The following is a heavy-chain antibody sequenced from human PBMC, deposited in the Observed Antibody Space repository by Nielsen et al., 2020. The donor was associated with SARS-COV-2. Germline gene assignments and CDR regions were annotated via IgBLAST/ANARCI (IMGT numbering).Heavy chain of an antibody. Sequence: GSLKISCAASGFRFSSYGMHWVRQAPGKGLEWVAVKSYDGSNEYYVDSVKGRFTISRDNSNNMLYLQMNSLRPEDTALYYCAKGDSTVVTSRPFDSWGQGTLVTVSS. D-gene: IGHD4-23*01. CDR2: KSYDGSNE. CDR1: GFRFSSYG. CDR3: AKGDSTVVTSRPFDS. V-gene: IGHV3-30*18. J-gene: IGHJ4*02.